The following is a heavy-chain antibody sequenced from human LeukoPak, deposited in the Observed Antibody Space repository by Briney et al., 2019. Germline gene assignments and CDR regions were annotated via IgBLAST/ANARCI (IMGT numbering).Heavy chain of an antibody. V-gene: IGHV4-59*11. D-gene: IGHD3-22*01. CDR3: AREYYYDSSGAFDY. Sequence: SETLSLTCTVSGGSISTHYWSWIRQPPGKGLEWIGYLYYSGSTNYNPSLKSRVTISVDTSKNQFSLELSSVTAADTAVYYCAREYYYDSSGAFDYWGQGTLVTVSS. CDR1: GGSISTHY. CDR2: LYYSGST. J-gene: IGHJ4*02.